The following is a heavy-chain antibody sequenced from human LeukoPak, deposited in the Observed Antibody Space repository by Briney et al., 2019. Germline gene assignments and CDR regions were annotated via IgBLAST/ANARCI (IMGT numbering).Heavy chain of an antibody. V-gene: IGHV3-30*18. Sequence: GGSLRLSCAASGFTFSSYGMHWVRQAPGKGLEWVAVISYDGSNKYYADSAKGRFTISRDNSKNTLYLQMNSLRAEDTAVYYCAKDPNDYGDRDYYYYGMDVWGQGTTVTVSS. CDR3: AKDPNDYGDRDYYYYGMDV. D-gene: IGHD4-17*01. CDR2: ISYDGSNK. CDR1: GFTFSSYG. J-gene: IGHJ6*02.